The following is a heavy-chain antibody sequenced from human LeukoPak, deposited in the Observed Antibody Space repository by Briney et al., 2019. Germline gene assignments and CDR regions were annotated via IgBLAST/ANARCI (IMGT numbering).Heavy chain of an antibody. J-gene: IGHJ4*02. Sequence: GGSLRLSCVASGISLSNYAMTWVRQAPGKGLEWVSYISERGGSTTYADSVKGRFTISRDTSLNTLYLQMNNLRAEDTAVYFCAKRGVVIRGILVIGYHQEAYHYDFWGQGVLVTVSS. CDR3: AKRGVVIRGILVIGYHQEAYHYDF. D-gene: IGHD3-10*01. CDR1: GISLSNYA. V-gene: IGHV3-23*01. CDR2: ISERGGST.